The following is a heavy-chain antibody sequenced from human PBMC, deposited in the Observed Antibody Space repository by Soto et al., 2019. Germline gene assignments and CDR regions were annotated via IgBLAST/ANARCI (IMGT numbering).Heavy chain of an antibody. CDR2: INPSGGST. Sequence: ASVKVSCKASGYTFTSYYMHWVRQAPGQGLEWMGIINPSGGSTSYAQKFQGRVTMTRDTSTSTVYMELSSLRSEDTAVYYCARDRDDFWSGYSSLDVWGKGTTVTVSS. D-gene: IGHD3-3*01. J-gene: IGHJ6*04. CDR3: ARDRDDFWSGYSSLDV. V-gene: IGHV1-46*03. CDR1: GYTFTSYY.